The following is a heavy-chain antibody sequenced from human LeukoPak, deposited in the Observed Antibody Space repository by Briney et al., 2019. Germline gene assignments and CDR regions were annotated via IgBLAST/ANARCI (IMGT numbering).Heavy chain of an antibody. CDR3: ARDRDFGVVIIKDY. Sequence: GASVKDSCKASGYTFTGYYMHWVRQAPGQGLEWMGRINPNSGGTNYAQKFQGRVTMTRDTSISTAYMELSRLRSDDTAVYYCARDRDFGVVIIKDYWGQGTLVTVSS. J-gene: IGHJ4*02. CDR1: GYTFTGYY. V-gene: IGHV1-2*06. CDR2: INPNSGGT. D-gene: IGHD3-3*01.